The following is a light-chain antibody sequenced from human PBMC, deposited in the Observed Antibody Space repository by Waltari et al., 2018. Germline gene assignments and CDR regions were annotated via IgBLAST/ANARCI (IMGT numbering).Light chain of an antibody. Sequence: QSALTQPRSVSGSPGQSVTISCTGTSSAVVLYNYVSWYQQHPGKAPKLMIYDVSKRPSGVPDRFSGSKSGNTASLTISGLQAEDEADYYCCSYAGSYTVFGGGTKLTVL. CDR3: CSYAGSYTV. CDR2: DVS. CDR1: SSAVVLYNY. V-gene: IGLV2-11*01. J-gene: IGLJ2*01.